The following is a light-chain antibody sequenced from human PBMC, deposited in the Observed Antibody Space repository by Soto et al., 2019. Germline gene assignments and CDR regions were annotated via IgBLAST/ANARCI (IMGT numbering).Light chain of an antibody. CDR3: QQHGDSLT. J-gene: IGKJ4*01. V-gene: IGKV3-20*01. Sequence: EIVLTQSPATLSLSPGERATLSCRASQSVRNNYLAWYQQKPGQAPRLLIYDASSRATGIPDRFSGSGSGTDFTLTISRLEPEDFAVYYCQQHGDSLTFGGGTKVDIK. CDR2: DAS. CDR1: QSVRNNY.